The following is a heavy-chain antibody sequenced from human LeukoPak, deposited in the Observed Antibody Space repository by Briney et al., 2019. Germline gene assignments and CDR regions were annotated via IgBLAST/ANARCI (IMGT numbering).Heavy chain of an antibody. Sequence: GGSLRLSCAASGFTFGSYSMNWVRQAPGKGLEWVSSISSSSSYIYYADSVKGRFTISRDNAKNSLYLQMNSLRAEDTAVYYCASGYSSGPVYWGQGNLVTVSS. CDR2: ISSSSSYI. V-gene: IGHV3-21*01. CDR1: GFTFGSYS. J-gene: IGHJ4*02. CDR3: ASGYSSGPVY. D-gene: IGHD6-19*01.